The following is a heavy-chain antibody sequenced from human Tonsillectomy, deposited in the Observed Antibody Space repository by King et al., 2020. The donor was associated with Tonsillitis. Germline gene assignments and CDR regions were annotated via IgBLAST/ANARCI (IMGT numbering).Heavy chain of an antibody. J-gene: IGHJ6*03. CDR1: GGSISPHF. V-gene: IGHV4-59*11. Sequence: QLQESGPGLVRASGHLSLTCSVSGGSISPHFWTWIRQAPGQGLEWIGSISYAGNTNYNPSLQSRVTISVDTSKRQFSLKLSSVTAADTAVYYCARDVVVAHMDVGGKGTTVTVSS. CDR3: ARDVVVAHMDV. D-gene: IGHD2-15*01. CDR2: ISYAGNT.